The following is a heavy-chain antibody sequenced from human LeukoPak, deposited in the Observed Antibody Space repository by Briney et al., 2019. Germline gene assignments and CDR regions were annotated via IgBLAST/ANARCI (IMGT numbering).Heavy chain of an antibody. Sequence: SETLSLTCTVSGGSISSGSYYWSWIRQPAGKGLEWIGRIYTSGSTNYNPSLKSRVTISVDTSKNQFSLKLSSATAADTAVYYCAGSGYSYSFDYWGQGTLVTVSS. J-gene: IGHJ4*02. D-gene: IGHD5-18*01. CDR1: GGSISSGSYY. V-gene: IGHV4-61*02. CDR2: IYTSGST. CDR3: AGSGYSYSFDY.